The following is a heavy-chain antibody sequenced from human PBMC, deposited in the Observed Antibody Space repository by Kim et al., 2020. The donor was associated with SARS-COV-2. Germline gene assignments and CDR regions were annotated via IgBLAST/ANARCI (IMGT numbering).Heavy chain of an antibody. CDR1: GFTFGDYA. J-gene: IGHJ4*02. CDR2: IRSKAYGGTT. Sequence: GGSLRLSCTASGFTFGDYAMSWFRQAPGKGLEWVGFIRSKAYGGTTEYAASVKGRFTISRDDSKSIAYLQMNSLKTEDTAVYYCTRVRAYSSSWYESPIDYWGQGTLVTVSS. V-gene: IGHV3-49*03. D-gene: IGHD6-13*01. CDR3: TRVRAYSSSWYESPIDY.